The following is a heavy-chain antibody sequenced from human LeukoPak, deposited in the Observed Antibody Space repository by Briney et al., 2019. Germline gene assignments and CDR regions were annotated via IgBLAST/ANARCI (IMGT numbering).Heavy chain of an antibody. J-gene: IGHJ4*02. V-gene: IGHV3-30-3*01. CDR1: GFIFSSYA. CDR2: ISYDGSNK. CDR3: ARAGWGSPPPFDY. D-gene: IGHD6-19*01. Sequence: GGSLRLSCAASGFIFSSYAMHWVRQAPGKGLEWVAVISYDGSNKYYADSVKGRFTISRDNSKNTLYLQMNSLRAEDTAVYYCARAGWGSPPPFDYWGQGTLVTVSS.